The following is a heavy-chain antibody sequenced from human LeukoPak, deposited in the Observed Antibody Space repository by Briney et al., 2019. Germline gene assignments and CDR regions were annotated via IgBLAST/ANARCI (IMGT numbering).Heavy chain of an antibody. CDR3: AREPLGWELLNYYYYCMDV. CDR2: INPNRGGT. Sequence: ASVKVSCKASGYTFTGYYMHGVRQAPGQGLEWMGWINPNRGGTNYAQKFQGRVTMTRDTSISPAYMELSRLRSDDTAVYYCAREPLGWELLNYYYYCMDVWGKGTTVTVSS. V-gene: IGHV1-2*02. CDR1: GYTFTGYY. D-gene: IGHD1-26*01. J-gene: IGHJ6*03.